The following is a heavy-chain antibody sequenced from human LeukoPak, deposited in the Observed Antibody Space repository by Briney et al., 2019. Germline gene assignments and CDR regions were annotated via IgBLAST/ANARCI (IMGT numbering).Heavy chain of an antibody. V-gene: IGHV1-2*02. J-gene: IGHJ3*02. Sequence: ASVKASCKASGYTFTGYYMHWVRQAPGQRLEWMGWINPNSGGTNYAQKFQGRVTMTRDTSISTAYMELSRLRSDDTAVYYCARGYYYDSSGSDAFDIWGQGTMVTVSS. CDR2: INPNSGGT. D-gene: IGHD3-22*01. CDR1: GYTFTGYY. CDR3: ARGYYYDSSGSDAFDI.